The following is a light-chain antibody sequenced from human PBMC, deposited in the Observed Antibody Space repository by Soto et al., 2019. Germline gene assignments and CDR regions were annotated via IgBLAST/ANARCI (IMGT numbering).Light chain of an antibody. CDR1: QSVLYSSNNKNY. CDR3: QQYYSTPWT. V-gene: IGKV4-1*01. Sequence: DIVMTQSPDSLAVSLGERATINCKSSQSVLYSSNNKNYLAWYQQKPGQPPKLLIYWASARDSGVPDRFSGSGSGTDFTLTIISLQAEDVAVYYCQQYYSTPWTFGQGTKVDIK. J-gene: IGKJ1*01. CDR2: WAS.